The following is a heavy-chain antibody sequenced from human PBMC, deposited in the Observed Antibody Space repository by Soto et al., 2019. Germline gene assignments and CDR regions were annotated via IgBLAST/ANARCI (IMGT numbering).Heavy chain of an antibody. D-gene: IGHD2-2*01. Sequence: GGSLRLSCSGSGFTFNNYALTWVRQAPGRGLEWVSVFTTTGDTIYADSVKGRFTISRDNSKNTVFLQLTSLRADDTAVYYCVAELRGYCSSTRCYQGDYWGQGTLVTVSS. V-gene: IGHV3-23*01. CDR2: FTTTGDT. CDR1: GFTFNNYA. J-gene: IGHJ4*02. CDR3: VAELRGYCSSTRCYQGDY.